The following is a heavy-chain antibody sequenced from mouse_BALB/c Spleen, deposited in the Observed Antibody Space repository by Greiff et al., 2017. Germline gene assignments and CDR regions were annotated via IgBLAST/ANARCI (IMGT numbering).Heavy chain of an antibody. D-gene: IGHD2-1*01. J-gene: IGHJ2*01. CDR1: GFTFTDYY. Sequence: EVMLVESGGGLVQPGGSLRLSCATSGFTFTDYYMSWVRQPPGKALEWLGFIRNKANGYTTEYSASVKGRFTISRDNSQSILYLKMNTLRAEDSATYYCARDGNFHYWGQGTTLTVSS. CDR2: IRNKANGYTT. V-gene: IGHV7-3*02. CDR3: ARDGNFHY.